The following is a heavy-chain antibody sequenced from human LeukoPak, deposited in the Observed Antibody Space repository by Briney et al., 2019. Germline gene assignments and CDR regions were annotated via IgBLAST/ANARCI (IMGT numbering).Heavy chain of an antibody. CDR2: VSWDHGT. D-gene: IGHD4-17*01. Sequence: GGSLRLSCAASGFTFSDHSMHWVRQAPGKGLEWVAFVSWDHGTYYIDSVKGRFTVSRDNSKSALYLQMNSLRAEDTAVYYCARGGTTVTRYFDFWGRGTLVTVSS. CDR1: GFTFSDHS. J-gene: IGHJ2*01. CDR3: ARGGTTVTRYFDF. V-gene: IGHV3-43*01.